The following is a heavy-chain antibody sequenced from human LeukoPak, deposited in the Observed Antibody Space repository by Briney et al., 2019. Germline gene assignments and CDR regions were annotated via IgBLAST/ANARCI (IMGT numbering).Heavy chain of an antibody. CDR2: VSYDGSNK. Sequence: GGSLRLSCAAPGFSFGSYGIHWVRQTPGKGLEWVAVVSYDGSNKDYSDSVQGRFTISRDNSKNTVNLQMNSLRVEDTAVYYCAREMGSVYFDYWGQGTLVTVSS. V-gene: IGHV3-33*01. CDR3: AREMGSVYFDY. CDR1: GFSFGSYG. D-gene: IGHD3-10*01. J-gene: IGHJ4*02.